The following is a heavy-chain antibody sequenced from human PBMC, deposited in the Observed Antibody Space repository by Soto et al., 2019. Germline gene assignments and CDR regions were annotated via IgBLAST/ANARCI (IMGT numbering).Heavy chain of an antibody. CDR3: ARLGAYYQAMDS. V-gene: IGHV4-59*08. D-gene: IGHD3-22*01. CDR2: IYYAGTT. Sequence: QVQLQESGPALVKPSETLSLSCTVSDGSLSPNYCSWIRQPPGKGLEWIGYIYYAGTTTYNPSLQSRVSISLDTSKNEVSLKLTSVTAADTAVYFCARLGAYYQAMDSWGQGTLVTVSS. CDR1: DGSLSPNY. J-gene: IGHJ1*01.